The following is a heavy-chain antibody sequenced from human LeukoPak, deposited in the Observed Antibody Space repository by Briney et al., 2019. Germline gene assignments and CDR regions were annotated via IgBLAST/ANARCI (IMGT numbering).Heavy chain of an antibody. D-gene: IGHD5-18*01. CDR1: GDSISSYY. J-gene: IGHJ6*02. CDR2: IYYSGST. CDR3: ARLSTQLFDGMDV. Sequence: SETLSLTCTVSGDSISSYYWSWIRQPPGKGLEWIGYIYYSGSTNYNPSLKSRVTISVDTSKNQFSLKLSSVTAADTAVYYCARLSTQLFDGMDVWAKGPRSPSP. V-gene: IGHV4-59*08.